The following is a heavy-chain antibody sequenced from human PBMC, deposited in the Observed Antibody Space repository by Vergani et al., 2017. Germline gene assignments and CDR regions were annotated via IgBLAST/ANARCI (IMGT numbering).Heavy chain of an antibody. CDR1: GGSMSGYY. V-gene: IGHV4-59*01. Sequence: QVRLQESGPGLVKPSETLSLTCSVSGGSMSGYYWSWIRQPPGQELEWIGYMYHIGSTNYNPSLETGVTISGATSKNQFSLTLNSVTAADTAVDYCGRGSDFCGMGSRLLDLWGQGILVTVSS. D-gene: IGHD4-23*01. J-gene: IGHJ5*02. CDR2: MYHIGST. CDR3: GRGSDFCGMGSRLLDL.